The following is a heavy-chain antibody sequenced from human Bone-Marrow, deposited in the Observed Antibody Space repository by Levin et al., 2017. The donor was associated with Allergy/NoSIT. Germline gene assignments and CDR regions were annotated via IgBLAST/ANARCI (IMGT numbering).Heavy chain of an antibody. V-gene: IGHV3-7*01. Sequence: ETLSLTCVGSGFTFNMYWMNWVRQAPGKGLEWVANIKQDGSEKHYVDSLQGRFTISRDNVKNTLYLEMNSLRADDSAVYYCARDSPLVGSGWSPHYYFGMDVWGQGTTVTVSS. CDR2: IKQDGSEK. CDR1: GFTFNMYW. CDR3: ARDSPLVGSGWSPHYYFGMDV. J-gene: IGHJ6*02. D-gene: IGHD6-19*01.